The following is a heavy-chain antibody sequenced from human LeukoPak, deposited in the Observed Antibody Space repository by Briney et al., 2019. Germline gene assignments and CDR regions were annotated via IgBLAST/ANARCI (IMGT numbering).Heavy chain of an antibody. Sequence: GGSLRLSCAASGFTFSSYDMHWVRQAAGKGLEWVSAICTAGDTYYPGSVTGRFTISRENAKNSLYLQMNSLRAGDTAVYYCARGGSSSWDPLDYWGQGTLVTVSS. V-gene: IGHV3-13*01. CDR1: GFTFSSYD. CDR3: ARGGSSSWDPLDY. CDR2: ICTAGDT. J-gene: IGHJ4*02. D-gene: IGHD6-13*01.